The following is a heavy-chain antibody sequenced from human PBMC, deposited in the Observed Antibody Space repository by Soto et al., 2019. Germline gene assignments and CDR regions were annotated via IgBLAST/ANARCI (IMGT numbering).Heavy chain of an antibody. J-gene: IGHJ4*02. D-gene: IGHD6-19*01. CDR3: AISIAVAGPAQYYFDY. CDR1: GGSISSSSYY. V-gene: IGHV4-39*01. Sequence: QLQLQESCPGLVKPSETLSLTCTVSGGSISSSSYYWGWIRQPPGKGLEWIGSIYYSGSTYYNPSLKSRVTISVDTSKNQFSLKLSSVTAADTAVYYCAISIAVAGPAQYYFDYWGQGTLVTVSS. CDR2: IYYSGST.